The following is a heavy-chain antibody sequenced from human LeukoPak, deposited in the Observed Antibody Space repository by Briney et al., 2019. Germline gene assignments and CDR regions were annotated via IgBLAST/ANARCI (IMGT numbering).Heavy chain of an antibody. CDR2: INPNSGGT. D-gene: IGHD6-19*01. V-gene: IGHV1-2*04. Sequence: EASVKVSCKASGYTFTGYYMHWVRQAPGQGLEWMGWINPNSGGTNYAQKFQGWVTMTRDTSISTAYMELSRLRSDDTAVYYCARARPYSSGCDYWGQGTLVTVSS. CDR1: GYTFTGYY. CDR3: ARARPYSSGCDY. J-gene: IGHJ4*02.